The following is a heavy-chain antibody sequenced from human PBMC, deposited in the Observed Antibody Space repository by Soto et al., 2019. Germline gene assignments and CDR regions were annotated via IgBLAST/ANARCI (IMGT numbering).Heavy chain of an antibody. D-gene: IGHD4-17*01. V-gene: IGHV3-23*01. J-gene: IGHJ4*02. CDR1: GFTVSNYD. CDR3: AKRLDTFDF. CDR2: ISGSGGTT. Sequence: PXESLSLSCAASGFTVSNYDMSGVRQAPGKGLEWVSGISGSGGTTYYADSVEGRFTISRDNSKNTLYLQMNSLRAEDTAVYYCAKRLDTFDFWGQGTLVTVSS.